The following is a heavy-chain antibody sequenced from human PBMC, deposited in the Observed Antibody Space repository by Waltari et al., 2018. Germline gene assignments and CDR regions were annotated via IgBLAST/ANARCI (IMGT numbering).Heavy chain of an antibody. CDR1: GGSISSYY. V-gene: IGHV4-59*01. D-gene: IGHD1-1*01. CDR2: IYYSGST. CDR3: ARDERSWNYSGMDV. Sequence: QVQLQESGPGLVKPSETLSLTCTVSGGSISSYYWSWIRQPPGKGLEWIGYIYYSGSTNYNPSLKSRVTISVDTSKNQFSLKLSSVTAAETAVYYCARDERSWNYSGMDVWGQGTTVTVSS. J-gene: IGHJ6*02.